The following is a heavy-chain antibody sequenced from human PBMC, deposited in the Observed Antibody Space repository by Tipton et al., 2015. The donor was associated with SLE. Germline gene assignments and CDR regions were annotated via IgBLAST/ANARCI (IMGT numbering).Heavy chain of an antibody. CDR3: ARLWFGELFFDY. J-gene: IGHJ4*02. D-gene: IGHD3-10*01. CDR2: IYHSGST. CDR1: GDSISSSNW. Sequence: TLSLTCAVSGDSISSSNWWSWVRQPPGKGLEWIGEIYHSGSTNYNPSLKSRVTISVDTSKNQFSLKLSSVTAADTAVYYCARLWFGELFFDYWGQGTLVTVSS. V-gene: IGHV4-4*02.